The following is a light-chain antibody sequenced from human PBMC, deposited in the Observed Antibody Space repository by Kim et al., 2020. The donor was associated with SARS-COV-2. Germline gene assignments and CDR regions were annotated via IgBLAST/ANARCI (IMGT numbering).Light chain of an antibody. CDR3: QAWDSSTLHVV. V-gene: IGLV3-1*01. CDR2: QDS. J-gene: IGLJ2*01. CDR1: KLGDKY. Sequence: PGQTASITCSGDKLGDKYACWYQQKPGQSPVLVIYQDSKRPSGIPERFSGSNSGNTATLTISGTQAMDEADYYCQAWDSSTLHVVFGGGTQLTVL.